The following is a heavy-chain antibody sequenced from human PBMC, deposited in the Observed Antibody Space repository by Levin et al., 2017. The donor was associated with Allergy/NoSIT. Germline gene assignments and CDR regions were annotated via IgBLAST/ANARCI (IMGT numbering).Heavy chain of an antibody. V-gene: IGHV3-73*01. J-gene: IGHJ4*02. Sequence: LSLTCAASGFTFSGSAMHWVRQASGKGLEWVGRIRSKANNYATAYAASVKGRFTISRDDSKNTAYLQINSLETEDTAVYYCTRPGYSSGWDDYWGQGTLVTVSS. CDR1: GFTFSGSA. D-gene: IGHD6-19*01. CDR3: TRPGYSSGWDDY. CDR2: IRSKANNYAT.